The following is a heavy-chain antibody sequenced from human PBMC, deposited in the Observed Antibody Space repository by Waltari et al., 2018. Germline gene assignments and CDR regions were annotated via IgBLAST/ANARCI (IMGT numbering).Heavy chain of an antibody. D-gene: IGHD3-10*01. V-gene: IGHV3-7*01. CDR1: GFNFRNYW. CDR2: TKQDESEK. J-gene: IGHJ3*02. CDR3: AREGSYIDAFDM. Sequence: EVQLVESGGGLVQPGGSLRLSCAASGFNFRNYWMSWVRQAPGKGLEWVANTKQDESEKYYVDSVKGRFTISRDNAKNSLYLQMSSLRAEDTAVYYCAREGSYIDAFDMWGQGTMVTVSA.